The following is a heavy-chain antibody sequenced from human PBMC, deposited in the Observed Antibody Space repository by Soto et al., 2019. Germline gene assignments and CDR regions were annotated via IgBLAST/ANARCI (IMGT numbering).Heavy chain of an antibody. CDR3: ARAGAAPYYYYGMDV. V-gene: IGHV1-18*01. J-gene: IGHJ6*02. CDR1: GYTFSTSG. D-gene: IGHD2-15*01. Sequence: QVQLVQSGAEVRKPGASVKVSCKASGYTFSTSGMSWLRQAPGQGLEWMGWISTYNGDTNDAPKFQDRVTMTSDTSTSTVYMELRRLRSDDTALYYCARAGAAPYYYYGMDVWGQGTRVTVSS. CDR2: ISTYNGDT.